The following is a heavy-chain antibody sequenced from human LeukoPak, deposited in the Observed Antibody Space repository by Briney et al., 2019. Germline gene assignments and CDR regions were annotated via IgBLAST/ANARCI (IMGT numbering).Heavy chain of an antibody. CDR1: GITFSEAW. V-gene: IGHV3-15*01. J-gene: IGHJ4*02. D-gene: IGHD1-26*01. Sequence: GGSLRLSCAASGITFSEAWLSWVRQAPGKGLEWVGRIMSKSDGGTTDYAAPVKGRFTISRDDSTNTLYLQMNSLKIEDTAVYYCSSGTPVDYWGQGTLVAVSS. CDR2: IMSKSDGGTT. CDR3: SSGTPVDY.